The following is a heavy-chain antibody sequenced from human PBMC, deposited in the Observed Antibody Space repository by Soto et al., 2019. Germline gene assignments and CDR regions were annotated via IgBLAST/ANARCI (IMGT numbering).Heavy chain of an antibody. Sequence: SEILSLTCTVSGGSISSSSYYWGWIRQPPGKGLEWIGSIYYSGSTYYNPSLKSRVTISVDTSKNQFSLKLSSVTAADTAVYYCARTIREYSGYDSGLFDYWGQGTLVTVSS. CDR1: GGSISSSSYY. J-gene: IGHJ4*02. CDR3: ARTIREYSGYDSGLFDY. D-gene: IGHD5-12*01. CDR2: IYYSGST. V-gene: IGHV4-39*01.